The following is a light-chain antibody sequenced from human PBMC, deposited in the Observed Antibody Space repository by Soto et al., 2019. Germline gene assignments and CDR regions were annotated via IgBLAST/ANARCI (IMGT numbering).Light chain of an antibody. CDR3: GSWDSSLSAYV. CDR1: SSNIGDNS. V-gene: IGLV1-51*01. Sequence: QSVLTQPPSVSAAPGQKVTISCSGSSSNIGDNSVSWYQQPPGTAPKLLIYDDNKRPSGIPDRFSGSKSGTSATLGITGFQTGDEADYYCGSWDSSLSAYVFGTGTKVTAL. J-gene: IGLJ1*01. CDR2: DDN.